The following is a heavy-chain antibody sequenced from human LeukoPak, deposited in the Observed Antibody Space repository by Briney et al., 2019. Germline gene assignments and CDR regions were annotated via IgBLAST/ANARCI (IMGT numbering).Heavy chain of an antibody. CDR1: GYTFTSYA. Sequence: ASVKVSCKASGYTFTSYAMHWVRQAPGQRPEWMGWINAGNGNTKYSQKFQGRVTITRDTSASTAYMELSSLRSEDTAVYYCARPRISTYYFDYWGQGTLVTVSS. D-gene: IGHD2/OR15-2a*01. CDR3: ARPRISTYYFDY. V-gene: IGHV1-3*01. CDR2: INAGNGNT. J-gene: IGHJ4*02.